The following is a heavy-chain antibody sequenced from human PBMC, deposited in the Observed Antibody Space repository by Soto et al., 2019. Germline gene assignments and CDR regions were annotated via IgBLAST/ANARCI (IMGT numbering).Heavy chain of an antibody. CDR3: ARDWGYNFDY. Sequence: QVQLVESGGDVVQPGRSLRLSCAASGFTFNTYGMHWVRQAPGKGLEWVAIIWYDGSNKYYADSVKGRFTISRDNSKNTLYLQMNSLRAEDTAVYFCARDWGYNFDYWGQGTLVTVSS. V-gene: IGHV3-33*01. CDR1: GFTFNTYG. D-gene: IGHD2-2*02. J-gene: IGHJ4*02. CDR2: IWYDGSNK.